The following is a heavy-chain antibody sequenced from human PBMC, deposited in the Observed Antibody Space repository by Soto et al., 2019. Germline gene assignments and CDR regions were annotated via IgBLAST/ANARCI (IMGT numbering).Heavy chain of an antibody. Sequence: QVQLVESGGGVVQPGRSLRLSCAASGFTFSSYAMHWVRQAPGKGLEWVAVISYDGSNKYYADSVKGRFTISRDNSKNTLYLQMNSLRAEDTAVYYCAREYALYSGSYLRFQHWGQGTLVTVSS. CDR1: GFTFSSYA. D-gene: IGHD1-26*01. CDR3: AREYALYSGSYLRFQH. CDR2: ISYDGSNK. J-gene: IGHJ1*01. V-gene: IGHV3-30-3*01.